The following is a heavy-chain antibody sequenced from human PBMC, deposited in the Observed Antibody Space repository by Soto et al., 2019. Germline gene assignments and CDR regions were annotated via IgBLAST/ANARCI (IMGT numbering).Heavy chain of an antibody. V-gene: IGHV1-2*04. D-gene: IGHD3-10*01. CDR3: ARDPGGMVRGVTDYYYYGMDV. Sequence: ASVKVSCKASVYTFTGYYMHWVRQAPGQGLEWMGWINPNSGGTNYAQKFQGWVTMTRDTSISTAYMELSRLRSDDTAVYYCARDPGGMVRGVTDYYYYGMDVWGQGTTVTVSS. CDR1: VYTFTGYY. CDR2: INPNSGGT. J-gene: IGHJ6*02.